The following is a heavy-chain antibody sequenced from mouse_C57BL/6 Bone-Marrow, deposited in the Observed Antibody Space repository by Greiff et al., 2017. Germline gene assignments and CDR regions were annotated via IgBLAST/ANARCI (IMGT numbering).Heavy chain of an antibody. J-gene: IGHJ3*01. D-gene: IGHD5-5*01. V-gene: IGHV1-26*01. CDR3: ARYLYLNPFAY. CDR2: INPNNGGT. CDR1: GYTFTDYY. Sequence: EVQLQQSGPELVKPGASVKISCKASGYTFTDYYMNWVKQSHGKSLEWIGDINPNNGGTSYNQKFKGKATLTVDKSSSTAYMELRSLTSEDSAVYYCARYLYLNPFAYWGQGTLVTVSA.